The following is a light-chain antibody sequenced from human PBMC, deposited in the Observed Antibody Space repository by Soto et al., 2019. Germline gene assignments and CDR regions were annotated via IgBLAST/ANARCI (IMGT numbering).Light chain of an antibody. CDR1: SSDVGGYNY. J-gene: IGLJ1*01. CDR2: DVS. Sequence: QSALTQPASVSGSPGQSITISCTGTSSDVGGYNYVSWYQQHPGKAPKLTIYDVSNRPSGVSNRFSGSKSGNTASLTISGLQAEDEADYYCSSYTSSSTGRFGTGTKVTVL. V-gene: IGLV2-14*01. CDR3: SSYTSSSTGR.